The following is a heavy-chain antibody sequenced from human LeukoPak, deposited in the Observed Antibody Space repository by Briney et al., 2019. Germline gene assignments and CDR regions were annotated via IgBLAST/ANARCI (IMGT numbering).Heavy chain of an antibody. CDR3: ASPIPYYYGSGSPRTDAFDI. CDR1: GFTFSDYT. Sequence: GGSLRLSCAASGFTFSDYTMSWVRQAPGKGLGWVSSISPSSTYIYYADSLKGRITISRDNAKNSLYLQMNSLRAEDTAVYYCASPIPYYYGSGSPRTDAFDIWGQGTMVTVSS. CDR2: ISPSSTYI. D-gene: IGHD3-10*01. J-gene: IGHJ3*02. V-gene: IGHV3-21*01.